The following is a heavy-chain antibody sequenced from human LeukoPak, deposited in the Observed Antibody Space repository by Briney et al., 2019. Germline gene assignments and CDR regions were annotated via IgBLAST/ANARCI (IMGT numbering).Heavy chain of an antibody. Sequence: ASVKVSCKASGYTFTSYAMHWVRQAPGQRLEWMGWINAGNGNTKYSQKFQGRVTITRDTSASTAYMELSSLRSEDTAAYYCARDRYCSSTSCYYDYWGQGTLVTVSS. CDR1: GYTFTSYA. D-gene: IGHD2-2*01. J-gene: IGHJ4*02. CDR3: ARDRYCSSTSCYYDY. CDR2: INAGNGNT. V-gene: IGHV1-3*01.